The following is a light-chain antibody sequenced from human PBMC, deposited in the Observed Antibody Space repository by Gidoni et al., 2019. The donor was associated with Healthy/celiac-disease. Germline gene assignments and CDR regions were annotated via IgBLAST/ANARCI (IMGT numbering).Light chain of an antibody. J-gene: IGKJ4*01. Sequence: ELVMTQSPATLSVSPGERATLSCRASQSVSSNLAWDQQKPGKPPRLLIYGASTRATGIPARFSGSGSGTEFTLTISSLQSEDVAVYYCQQYNNWPPLTFXGXTKVXIK. CDR2: GAS. CDR3: QQYNNWPPLT. V-gene: IGKV3-15*01. CDR1: QSVSSN.